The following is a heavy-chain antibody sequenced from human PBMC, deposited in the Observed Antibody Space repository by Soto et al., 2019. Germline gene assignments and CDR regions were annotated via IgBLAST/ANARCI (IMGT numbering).Heavy chain of an antibody. CDR1: GGSINSGGHY. Sequence: QVQLQESGPGLVKPSQTLSLTCTVSGGSINSGGHYWSWIRQHPGKGLEWIGYIYYSGSTYYNPYIKSRVTTAVEMSKNQFSLKMSSVTAADTAVYYCARGRGYCSGGSCFEFDYWGQGTLVTVSS. V-gene: IGHV4-31*03. D-gene: IGHD2-15*01. J-gene: IGHJ4*02. CDR2: IYYSGST. CDR3: ARGRGYCSGGSCFEFDY.